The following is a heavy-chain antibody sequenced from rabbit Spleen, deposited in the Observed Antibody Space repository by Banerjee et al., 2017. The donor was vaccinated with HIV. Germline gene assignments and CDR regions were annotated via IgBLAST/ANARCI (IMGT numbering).Heavy chain of an antibody. CDR2: IYAGKGDT. CDR1: GFDLSNSYY. CDR3: ARAGYAGFGYANFRDYYGMDL. D-gene: IGHD6-1*01. J-gene: IGHJ6*01. Sequence: QSLEESGGDLVKPGASLTLTCTASGFDLSNSYYMCWVRQAPGKGLEWIGIIYAGKGDTDYASWVNGRFTISSDNAQNVDLQMNSLTAADTATYFCARAGYAGFGYANFRDYYGMDLWGQGTLVT. V-gene: IGHV1S40*01.